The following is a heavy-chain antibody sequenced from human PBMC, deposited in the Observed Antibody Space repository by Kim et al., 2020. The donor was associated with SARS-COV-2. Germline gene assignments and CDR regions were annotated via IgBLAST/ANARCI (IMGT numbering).Heavy chain of an antibody. CDR3: ANFSINDY. CDR2: GGTT. V-gene: IGHV3-23*01. Sequence: GGTTYYAESVKGRFNISKDNPKNTLYLQMNSLRAEDTAVYYCANFSINDYWGQGTLVTVSS. J-gene: IGHJ4*02.